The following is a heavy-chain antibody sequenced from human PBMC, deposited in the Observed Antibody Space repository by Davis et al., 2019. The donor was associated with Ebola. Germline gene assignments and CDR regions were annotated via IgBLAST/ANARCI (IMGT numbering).Heavy chain of an antibody. CDR1: GFTFSSYG. CDR2: ISYDGSNK. V-gene: IGHV3-30*18. CDR3: AKDGDCSSTSCSFVDSLGWFDP. Sequence: PGGSLRLSCAASGFTFSSYGMHWVRQAPGKGLEWVAVISYDGSNKYYADSVKGRFTISRDNSKNTLYLQMNSLRAEDTAVYYCAKDGDCSSTSCSFVDSLGWFDPWGQGTLVTVSS. J-gene: IGHJ5*02. D-gene: IGHD2-2*01.